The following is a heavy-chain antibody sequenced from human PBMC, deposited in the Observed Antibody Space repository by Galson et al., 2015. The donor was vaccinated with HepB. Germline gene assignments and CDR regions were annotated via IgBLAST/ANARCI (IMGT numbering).Heavy chain of an antibody. Sequence: SETLSLTCTVSGGSISSYYWSWIRQPPGKGLEWIGYIYYSGSTNYNPSLKSRVTISVDTSKNQFSLKLSSVTAADTAVYYCARDTRDRVVAYYQPHWFDPWAREPWSPSPQ. J-gene: IGHJ5*02. CDR2: IYYSGST. V-gene: IGHV4-59*01. CDR1: GGSISSYY. D-gene: IGHD5-12*01. CDR3: ARDTRDRVVAYYQPHWFDP.